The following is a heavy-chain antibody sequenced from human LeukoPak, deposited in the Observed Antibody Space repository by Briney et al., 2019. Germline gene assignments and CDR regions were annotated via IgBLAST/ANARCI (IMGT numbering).Heavy chain of an antibody. V-gene: IGHV1-69-2*01. CDR3: AVYCSGGSCSPIDDY. Sequence: ASVKISCKVSGYTFTDYYMHWVQQAPGKGLEWMGLVDPEDGETIYAEKFQGRVTITTDESTSTAYMELSSLRSEDTAVYYCAVYCSGGSCSPIDDYWGQGTLVTVSS. J-gene: IGHJ4*02. CDR2: VDPEDGET. D-gene: IGHD2-15*01. CDR1: GYTFTDYY.